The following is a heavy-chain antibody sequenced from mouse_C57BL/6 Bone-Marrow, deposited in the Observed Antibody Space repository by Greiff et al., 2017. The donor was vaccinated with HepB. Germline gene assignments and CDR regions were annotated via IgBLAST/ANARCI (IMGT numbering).Heavy chain of an antibody. CDR2: ISSGSSTI. J-gene: IGHJ4*01. Sequence: EVKVEESGGGLVKPGGSLKLSCAASGFTFSDYGMHWVRQAPEKGLEWVAYISSGSSTIYYADTVKGRFTISRDNAKNTLFLQMTSLRSEDTAMYYCANLITTVVNGNYAMDYWGQGTSVTVSS. CDR3: ANLITTVVNGNYAMDY. CDR1: GFTFSDYG. D-gene: IGHD1-1*01. V-gene: IGHV5-17*01.